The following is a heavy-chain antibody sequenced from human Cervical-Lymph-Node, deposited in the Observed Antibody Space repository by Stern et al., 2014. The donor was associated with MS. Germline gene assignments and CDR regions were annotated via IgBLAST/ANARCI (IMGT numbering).Heavy chain of an antibody. J-gene: IGHJ3*02. CDR1: GFTFSAYS. D-gene: IGHD3-10*01. CDR3: ARSSGSGSYRPFDI. Sequence: EVQLVESGGGLVKPGGSVRLSCAASGFTFSAYSMNWVRQAPGKGLEWGSIISSSSDYMYYADSVQGRFTISRDNAKNSLYLQIHSLRAEDTAAYYCARSSGSGSYRPFDIWGQGTMVTVSS. V-gene: IGHV3-21*01. CDR2: ISSSSDYM.